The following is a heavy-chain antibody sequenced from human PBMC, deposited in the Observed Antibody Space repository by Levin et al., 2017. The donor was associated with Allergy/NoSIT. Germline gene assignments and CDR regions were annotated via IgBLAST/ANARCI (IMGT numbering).Heavy chain of an antibody. V-gene: IGHV3-11*01. J-gene: IGHJ4*02. CDR2: ISARGGTI. CDR3: AKDGKALTYSSGWLYYFDY. D-gene: IGHD6-19*01. Sequence: GESLKISCAASGFSFRDYAMGWVRQAPGKGLEWVSYISARGGTIKFADSVKGRFTISRDNAKNSMYLQMNSLRADDTAVYYCAKDGKALTYSSGWLYYFDYWGQGSLVTVSS. CDR1: GFSFRDYA.